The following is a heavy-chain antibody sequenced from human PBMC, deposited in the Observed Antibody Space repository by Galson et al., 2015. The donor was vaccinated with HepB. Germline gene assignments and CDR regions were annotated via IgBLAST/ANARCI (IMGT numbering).Heavy chain of an antibody. Sequence: SLRLSCAASGFTFSSYALSWVRQAPGKGLEWVSSISWSGGGTYYAGSVKGRFTVSRDKSKNTLYLQMNGLRVEDTAVYYCARLRYCGGDCYGLKHAFDIWGQGTMVTVSS. J-gene: IGHJ3*02. CDR1: GFTFSSYA. CDR2: ISWSGGGT. V-gene: IGHV3-23*01. D-gene: IGHD2-21*02. CDR3: ARLRYCGGDCYGLKHAFDI.